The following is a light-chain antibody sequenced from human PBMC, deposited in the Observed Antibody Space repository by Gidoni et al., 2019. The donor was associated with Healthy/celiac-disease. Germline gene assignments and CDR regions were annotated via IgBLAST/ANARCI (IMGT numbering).Light chain of an antibody. V-gene: IGLV3-1*01. CDR1: KLGAKY. CDR3: QAWDSSTVV. J-gene: IGLJ2*01. CDR2: QDS. Sequence: SYELTQPPSESVSPGQTASITCSGDKLGAKYACWYQQKPGQSPVLVIYQDSKRPSGIPERFSGSNSGNTATLTISGTQAMDEADYYCQAWDSSTVVFGGGTKLTVL.